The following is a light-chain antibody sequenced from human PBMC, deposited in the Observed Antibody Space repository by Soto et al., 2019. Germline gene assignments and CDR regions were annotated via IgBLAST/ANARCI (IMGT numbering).Light chain of an antibody. J-gene: IGKJ1*01. CDR2: GAS. Sequence: DIVLTQSPATLSLSPGDRATLSCRASQSVSSSYLAWYQQKPGQAPRLLIYGASSRATGIPDRFSGSGSGTDFTLTISRLEPEDFAVYYCQQYGSSLSTFGQGTKVDIK. CDR3: QQYGSSLST. CDR1: QSVSSSY. V-gene: IGKV3-20*01.